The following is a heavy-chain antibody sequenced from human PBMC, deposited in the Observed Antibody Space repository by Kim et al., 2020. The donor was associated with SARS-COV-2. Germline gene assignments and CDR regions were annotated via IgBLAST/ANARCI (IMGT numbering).Heavy chain of an antibody. D-gene: IGHD3-10*01. CDR1: GYTFTNYG. CDR3: ARDGNYYGSGPFYKGQVDY. CDR2: ISTYDAST. Sequence: ASVKVSCKASGYTFTNYGISWMRQAPGQGLEWMGWISTYDASTNYAQKLQGRVTMTTDTSTSTTYMELRSLSSDDTAVYYCARDGNYYGSGPFYKGQVDYWGQGTLVTVSS. J-gene: IGHJ4*02. V-gene: IGHV1-18*01.